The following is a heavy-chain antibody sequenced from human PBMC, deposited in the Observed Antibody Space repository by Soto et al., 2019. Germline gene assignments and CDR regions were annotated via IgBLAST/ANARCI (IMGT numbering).Heavy chain of an antibody. Sequence: TLSLTCKVSGGAIDRGGYYWCWIRQHPGKGLEWIGHIYYTGSAYYKPSLKSRVSMSIDTSQNQFSLELISVTAADTAVYYCARVGTSYARRGLDVWGQGTTVTVS. CDR1: GGAIDRGGYY. CDR2: IYYTGSA. J-gene: IGHJ6*02. V-gene: IGHV4-31*03. CDR3: ARVGTSYARRGLDV. D-gene: IGHD7-27*01.